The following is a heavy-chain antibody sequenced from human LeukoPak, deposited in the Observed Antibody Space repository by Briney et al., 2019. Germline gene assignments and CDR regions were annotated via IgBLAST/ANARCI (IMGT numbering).Heavy chain of an antibody. Sequence: PSETLSLTCTVSGYSISSGYYWGWIRQPPGKGLECIGSIYHSGTTYYNPSLESRVTISVDTSKNQFSLKLSSVTAADTAVYYCAREYSGRGRAFDIWGQGTMVTVSS. V-gene: IGHV4-38-2*02. CDR2: IYHSGTT. J-gene: IGHJ3*02. D-gene: IGHD1-26*01. CDR3: AREYSGRGRAFDI. CDR1: GYSISSGYY.